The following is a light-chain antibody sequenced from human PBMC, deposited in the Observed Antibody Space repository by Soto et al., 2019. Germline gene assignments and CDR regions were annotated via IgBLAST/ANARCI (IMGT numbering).Light chain of an antibody. Sequence: VLTQSPGTLSLSPGERATLSCRASQSVSNNYLAWYQQKPGQSPKLLIFGSSDRATGIPDRFSGSGSGTDFTLTISSLEPEDFVVYYCQQYGSSPPYTFGQGTKLEIK. J-gene: IGKJ2*01. CDR1: QSVSNNY. CDR3: QQYGSSPPYT. V-gene: IGKV3-20*01. CDR2: GSS.